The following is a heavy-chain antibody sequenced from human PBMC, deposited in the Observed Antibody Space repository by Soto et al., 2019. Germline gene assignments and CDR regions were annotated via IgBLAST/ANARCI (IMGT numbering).Heavy chain of an antibody. Sequence: GGSLRLSCAASGSTFSSYAIIWVRQAPGKGLAWVSAISGSGGSTYYADSVKGRFTISRDNSKNTLYLQMNSLRAEDTAVYYCAKYLGYIGYDNFYYWGQGTLVTVSS. CDR1: GSTFSSYA. J-gene: IGHJ4*02. CDR3: AKYLGYIGYDNFYY. D-gene: IGHD5-12*01. CDR2: ISGSGGST. V-gene: IGHV3-23*01.